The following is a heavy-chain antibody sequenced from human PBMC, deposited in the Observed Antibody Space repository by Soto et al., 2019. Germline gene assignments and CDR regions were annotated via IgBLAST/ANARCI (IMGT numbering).Heavy chain of an antibody. J-gene: IGHJ2*01. Sequence: PSETLSLTCTVSGGSISSYYWSWTRQPPGKGLEWIGYIYYSGSPNYSPSLESRVTITEDTSKNQSSLKLSCVTAADTAIYYCAGGRDDYGGWYFDLWGRGTLVTVSS. CDR2: IYYSGSP. CDR1: GGSISSYY. V-gene: IGHV4-59*01. D-gene: IGHD4-17*01. CDR3: AGGRDDYGGWYFDL.